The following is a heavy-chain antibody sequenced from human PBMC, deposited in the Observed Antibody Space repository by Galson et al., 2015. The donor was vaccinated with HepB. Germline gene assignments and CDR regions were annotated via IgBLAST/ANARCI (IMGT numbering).Heavy chain of an antibody. CDR3: ARVVTRGGIDF. Sequence: ETLSLTCTVSGYSITSDNFWGWIRQPPGKGLEWIATIHHGGNTYYNPSLRSRVIISLDTSKNQFSLELTSVTAADTAVYYCARVVTRGGIDFWGQGTLVTVSS. V-gene: IGHV4-38-2*02. D-gene: IGHD1-1*01. J-gene: IGHJ4*02. CDR2: IHHGGNT. CDR1: GYSITSDNF.